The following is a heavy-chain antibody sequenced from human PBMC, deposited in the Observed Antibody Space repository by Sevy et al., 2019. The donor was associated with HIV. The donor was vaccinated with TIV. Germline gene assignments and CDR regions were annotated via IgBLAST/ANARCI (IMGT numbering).Heavy chain of an antibody. CDR3: AGHSRAYSGYDLDDGMDV. D-gene: IGHD5-12*01. CDR1: GYSFTSYW. Sequence: GESLKISCKGSGYSFTSYWIGWVRQMPGKGLEWMGIIYPGDSDTRYSPSFQGQVTISADKSMSTAYLQWSSLKASDTAMYYCAGHSRAYSGYDLDDGMDVWGQGTTVTVSS. CDR2: IYPGDSDT. J-gene: IGHJ6*02. V-gene: IGHV5-51*01.